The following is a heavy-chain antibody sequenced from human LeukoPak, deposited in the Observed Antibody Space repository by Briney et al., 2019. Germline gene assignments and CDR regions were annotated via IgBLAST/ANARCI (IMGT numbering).Heavy chain of an antibody. CDR1: GFTFSNYD. CDR2: ISASGGST. Sequence: GGSLRLSCAASGFTFSNYDMTWVRQAPGKGLEWVSAISASGGSTSYADSVKGRFTISGDNSKNTIYLQMNSLRAEDTAVYYCAKVIMVTSRSYYGMDVWGQGTTVTVSS. CDR3: AKVIMVTSRSYYGMDV. D-gene: IGHD2-21*02. J-gene: IGHJ6*02. V-gene: IGHV3-23*01.